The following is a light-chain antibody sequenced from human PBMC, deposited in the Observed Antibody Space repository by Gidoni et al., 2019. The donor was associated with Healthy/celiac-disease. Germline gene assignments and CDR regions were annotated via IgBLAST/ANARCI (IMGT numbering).Light chain of an antibody. V-gene: IGLV2-23*02. Sequence: QSALTQPASVSGSPGPSITISCTGTSSHVGSYNLVSWYQQDPGKAPQLMIYEVSKRPSGVSNRFSGSKSGNTASLTISGLQAEDEADYYCCSYAGSSTWVFGGGTKLTVL. CDR1: SSHVGSYNL. CDR2: EVS. J-gene: IGLJ3*02. CDR3: CSYAGSSTWV.